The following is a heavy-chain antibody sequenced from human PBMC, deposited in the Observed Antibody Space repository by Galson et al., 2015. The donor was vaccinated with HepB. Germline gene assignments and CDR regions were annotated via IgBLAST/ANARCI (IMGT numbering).Heavy chain of an antibody. CDR2: IYWDDDK. J-gene: IGHJ4*02. CDR3: AHKGADPCCFDY. CDR1: GFSLSTSGVA. Sequence: PALVKPTQTLTLTCTFSGFSLSTSGVAVGWLRQPPGKALEWLALIYWDDDKRYSPSLKSRVTITKDTSKNQVVLTMTNLDPVDTGTDYCAHKGADPCCFDYWVQGTLVAVSS. V-gene: IGHV2-5*02. D-gene: IGHD4/OR15-4a*01.